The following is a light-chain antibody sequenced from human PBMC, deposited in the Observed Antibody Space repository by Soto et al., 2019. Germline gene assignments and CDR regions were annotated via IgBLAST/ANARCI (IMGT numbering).Light chain of an antibody. Sequence: QSALTQPASVSGSPGQSITISCTGTSSDVGGYNYVSWYQQHPGKAPKLMIYEVNNRPSGVSNRFSGSKSGNTASLTISGLQAEDEADYYCSSYTSSSTWVFGGGTKLTV. V-gene: IGLV2-14*01. J-gene: IGLJ3*02. CDR1: SSDVGGYNY. CDR3: SSYTSSSTWV. CDR2: EVN.